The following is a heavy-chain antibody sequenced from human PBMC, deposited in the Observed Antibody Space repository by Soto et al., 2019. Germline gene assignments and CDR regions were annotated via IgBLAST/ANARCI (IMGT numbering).Heavy chain of an antibody. J-gene: IGHJ5*02. CDR3: ARDPGSGWYNRFDP. V-gene: IGHV1-18*01. D-gene: IGHD6-19*01. Sequence: GASVKLSCKASGDTFTSYDINWVRQATGQGLEWMGWISAYNGNTNYAQKLQGRVTMTTDTSTSTAYMELRSLRSDDTAVYYCARDPGSGWYNRFDPWGQGTLVTVSS. CDR1: GDTFTSYD. CDR2: ISAYNGNT.